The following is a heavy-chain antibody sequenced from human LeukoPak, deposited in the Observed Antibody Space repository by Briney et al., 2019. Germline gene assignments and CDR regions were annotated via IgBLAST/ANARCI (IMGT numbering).Heavy chain of an antibody. CDR3: ARVFDGGYYYYMDV. Sequence: SETLSLTCTVSSFSISSYYWSWLRQPAGQGLEWIVRIYTSGSTNYNPSLKSRVTMSVDTSKNQFSLKLSSVTAADTAVYYCARVFDGGYYYYMDVWGKGTTVTVSS. D-gene: IGHD2-21*01. V-gene: IGHV4-4*07. CDR1: SFSISSYY. J-gene: IGHJ6*03. CDR2: IYTSGST.